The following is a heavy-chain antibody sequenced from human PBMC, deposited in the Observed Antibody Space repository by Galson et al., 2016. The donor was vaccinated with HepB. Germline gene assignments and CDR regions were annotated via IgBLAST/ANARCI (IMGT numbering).Heavy chain of an antibody. CDR3: ARQGDGEGVGLDY. J-gene: IGHJ4*02. D-gene: IGHD3-10*01. Sequence: SVKVSCKASGYTFTSYAMHWVRQAPGQRLEWMGWINAGNGNTIYSQKFQGRVTITRDTSASTAYMELSSLRSEDTAVYYCARQGDGEGVGLDYWGQGTLVTVSS. CDR1: GYTFTSYA. V-gene: IGHV1-3*01. CDR2: INAGNGNT.